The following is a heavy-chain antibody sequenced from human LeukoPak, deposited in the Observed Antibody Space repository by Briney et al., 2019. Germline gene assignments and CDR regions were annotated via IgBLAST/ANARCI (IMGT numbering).Heavy chain of an antibody. CDR3: ARVRPHPIIDV. D-gene: IGHD6-6*01. CDR2: IYTGVST. V-gene: IGHV3-53*01. Sequence: GGSLRLSCAASGFTVSNNYMSWVRQAPGEGLEWVSVIYTGVSTYYAGSVKGRFAISRDNSKNTLYLQMNSLRAEDTGVYYCARVRPHPIIDVWGKGTTVTVSS. CDR1: GFTVSNNY. J-gene: IGHJ6*03.